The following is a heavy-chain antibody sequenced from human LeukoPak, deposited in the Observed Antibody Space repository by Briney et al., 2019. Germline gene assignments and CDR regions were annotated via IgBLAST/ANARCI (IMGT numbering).Heavy chain of an antibody. D-gene: IGHD6-19*01. CDR2: IKKDGSVI. Sequence: AGGSLRLSCAASGFTYSSFRMNWVRQAPGEGLEWVANIKKDGSVIYYVDSVKGRFTISRDNAKNSLYLQMNTLRAEDTAVYYCASDGHSNGSFDYWGQGTLVTVSS. J-gene: IGHJ4*02. V-gene: IGHV3-7*05. CDR3: ASDGHSNGSFDY. CDR1: GFTYSSFR.